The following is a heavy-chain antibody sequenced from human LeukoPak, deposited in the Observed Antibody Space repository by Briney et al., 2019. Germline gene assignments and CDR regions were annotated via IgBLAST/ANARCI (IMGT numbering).Heavy chain of an antibody. CDR2: INHSGST. CDR1: GITVTSNY. D-gene: IGHD2-2*01. J-gene: IGHJ6*02. V-gene: IGHV4-34*01. CDR3: ARMVEGPIVVVPAASGDYYYGMDV. Sequence: GSLRLSCAASGITVTSNYMSWVRQPPGKGLEWIGEINHSGSTNYNPSLKSRVTISVDTSKNQFSLKLSSVTAADTAVYYCARMVEGPIVVVPAASGDYYYGMDVWGQGTTVTVSS.